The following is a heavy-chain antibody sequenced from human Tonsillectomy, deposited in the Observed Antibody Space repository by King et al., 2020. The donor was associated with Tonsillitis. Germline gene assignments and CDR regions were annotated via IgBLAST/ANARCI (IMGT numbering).Heavy chain of an antibody. CDR1: GYSFSTYW. CDR3: ARLPTGGYCYMDA. CDR2: IYPGDSDT. J-gene: IGHJ6*03. D-gene: IGHD2-15*01. Sequence: QLVQSGAEVKKPGESLKISCKSSGYSFSTYWIAWVRQMPGKGLEWVAIIYPGDSDTRYSPSFQGRVTISADRSISTAYLQWSSLKASDSAMYYCARLPTGGYCYMDAWGKGTAVTVSS. V-gene: IGHV5-51*01.